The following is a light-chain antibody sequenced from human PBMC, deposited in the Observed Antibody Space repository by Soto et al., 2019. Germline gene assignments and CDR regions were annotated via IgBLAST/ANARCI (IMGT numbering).Light chain of an antibody. V-gene: IGKV3-20*01. CDR1: QSVSSSY. Sequence: EIVLTQSPGTLSLSPGARATLSCRASQSVSSSYLAWYKQKPGQAPRVXSYGASSRATGIPDRFSGSGSGTEFTLTISRLEPEDFETYYCQQYETFSGTFGPGAKVDIK. J-gene: IGKJ1*01. CDR2: GAS. CDR3: QQYETFSGT.